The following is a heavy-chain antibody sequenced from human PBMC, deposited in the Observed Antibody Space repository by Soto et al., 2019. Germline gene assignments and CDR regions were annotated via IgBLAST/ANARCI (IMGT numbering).Heavy chain of an antibody. J-gene: IGHJ5*02. CDR2: MNPGSGDP. CDR1: GYSFTNND. D-gene: IGHD3-16*01. CDR3: ARMATFGSLNWFDP. V-gene: IGHV1-8*01. Sequence: ASVKVSCKASGYSFTNNDVSWVRQATGQGLEWMGWMNPGSGDPGYAQKFQGRVTMTRDISIATAYMELSSLRSDDTAIYYCARMATFGSLNWFDPWGQGTPVTVSS.